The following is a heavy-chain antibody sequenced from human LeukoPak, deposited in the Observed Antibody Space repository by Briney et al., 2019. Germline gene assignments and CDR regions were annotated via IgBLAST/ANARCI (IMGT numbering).Heavy chain of an antibody. Sequence: SETLSLTCAVYGGSFSGYYWSWIRQPPGKGLEWIGEINHSGSTNYNPSLKSRVTISVNTSKNQFSLKLSFVTAADTAVYYCARRRLYDYVWGSYRQPPLDYWGQGTLVTVSS. CDR2: INHSGST. CDR3: ARRRLYDYVWGSYRQPPLDY. V-gene: IGHV4-34*01. J-gene: IGHJ4*02. CDR1: GGSFSGYY. D-gene: IGHD3-16*02.